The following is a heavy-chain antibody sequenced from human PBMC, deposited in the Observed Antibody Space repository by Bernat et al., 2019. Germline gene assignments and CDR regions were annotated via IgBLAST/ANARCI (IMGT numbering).Heavy chain of an antibody. J-gene: IGHJ2*01. D-gene: IGHD2-15*01. CDR1: GGSINSNNYY. CDR2: ISYSGNT. CDR3: ARVECSGGSCDPYAYWYFDL. V-gene: IGHV4-39*07. Sequence: QLHLQESGPGLVRPSETLSLTCTVSGGSINSNNYYWDWIRQPPGKGLEWFGAISYSGNTYYNPSLRSRVTISIDTSKNQFSLKLSPVTAADTAVYYCARVECSGGSCDPYAYWYFDLWGRGTLVTVSS.